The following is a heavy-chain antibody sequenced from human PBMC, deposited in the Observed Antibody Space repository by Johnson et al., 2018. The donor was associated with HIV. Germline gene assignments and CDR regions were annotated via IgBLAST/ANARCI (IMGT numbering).Heavy chain of an antibody. CDR2: IVGSGGST. Sequence: VQLVESGGGVVQPGGSLRLSCAASGFTFSSYAMSWVRQAPGKGLEWVSGIVGSGGSTYYADSVKGRFTISRDNSKNTLYLQMNSLRAEDTAVYYCAKDQVIERAGYDGFDIWGQGTMVTVSS. J-gene: IGHJ3*02. D-gene: IGHD2-21*01. CDR1: GFTFSSYA. CDR3: AKDQVIERAGYDGFDI. V-gene: IGHV3-23*04.